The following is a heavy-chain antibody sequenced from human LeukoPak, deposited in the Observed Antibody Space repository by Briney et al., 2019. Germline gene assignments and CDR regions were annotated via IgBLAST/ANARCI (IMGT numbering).Heavy chain of an antibody. J-gene: IGHJ3*02. CDR1: GFSFSTIY. Sequence: GGSLRLSCAASGFSFSTIYMSWVRQTPGQGLEWVANINVDGTAEYYVDSVKGRFTISGDNAKNSLYLQMNSLRAEDTAVYYCAGDPYRFAFDIWGQGTVVLVSS. V-gene: IGHV3-7*03. D-gene: IGHD1-26*01. CDR2: INVDGTAE. CDR3: AGDPYRFAFDI.